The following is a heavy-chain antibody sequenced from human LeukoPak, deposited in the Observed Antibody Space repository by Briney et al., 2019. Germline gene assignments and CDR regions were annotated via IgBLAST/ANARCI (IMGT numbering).Heavy chain of an antibody. J-gene: IGHJ5*02. V-gene: IGHV1-8*01. CDR1: GFTFTRYD. D-gene: IGHD3-10*01. CDR3: VRDGEGLAISVNYWFVL. Sequence: GASVKVSCKASGFTFTRYDINWVRQATGQGLEWMGWMNPNNGNTGYAQTFQGRVTMTRDTFTSTAYMELRSLTSEDTAVYYCVRDGEGLAISVNYWFVLWGQGTLVTVSS. CDR2: MNPNNGNT.